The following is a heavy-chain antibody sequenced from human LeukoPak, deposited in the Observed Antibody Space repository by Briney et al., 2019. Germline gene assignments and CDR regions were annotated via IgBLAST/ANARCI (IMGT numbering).Heavy chain of an antibody. Sequence: GGSLRLSCVASGFTFETFWMSWIRQAPGKGLEWVANINQDETEKYYVDSVKGRFTISRDNAKNSLYLQMNSLRAEDTAVYYCARTGTTYSYYYYGMDVWGQGTTVTVSS. CDR1: GFTFETFW. V-gene: IGHV3-7*01. J-gene: IGHJ6*01. CDR2: INQDETEK. D-gene: IGHD1-1*01. CDR3: ARTGTTYSYYYYGMDV.